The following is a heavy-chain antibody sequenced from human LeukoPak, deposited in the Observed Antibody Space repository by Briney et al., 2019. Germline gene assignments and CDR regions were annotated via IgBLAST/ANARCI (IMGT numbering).Heavy chain of an antibody. CDR1: GGTFSSYA. V-gene: IGHV1-69*04. CDR3: ARELGYCSSTSCYGGTYYYYGMDV. J-gene: IGHJ6*02. D-gene: IGHD2-2*01. Sequence: SVKVSCKASGGTFSSYAISWVRQAPGQGLEWMGRIIPILGIANYAQKFQGRVTITADKSTSTAYMELSSLRSEDTAVYYCARELGYCSSTSCYGGTYYYYGMDVWGQGTTVTASS. CDR2: IIPILGIA.